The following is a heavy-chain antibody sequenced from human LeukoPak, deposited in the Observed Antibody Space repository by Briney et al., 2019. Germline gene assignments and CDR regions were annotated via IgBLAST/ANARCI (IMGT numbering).Heavy chain of an antibody. CDR2: ITPIFGTA. CDR3: ARASGDDTAMATPFAY. J-gene: IGHJ4*02. V-gene: IGHV1-69*06. Sequence: SVKVSCKASGGTFSNYAINWVRQAPGQGLEWMGGITPIFGTANYLQKFQGRVTITADKSTSTAYMELSRLRSEDTAIYYCARASGDDTAMATPFAYWGQGTLVTVSS. D-gene: IGHD5-18*01. CDR1: GGTFSNYA.